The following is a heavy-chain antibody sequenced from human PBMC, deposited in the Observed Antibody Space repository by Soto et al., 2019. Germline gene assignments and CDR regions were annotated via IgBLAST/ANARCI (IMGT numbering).Heavy chain of an antibody. D-gene: IGHD2-15*01. V-gene: IGHV1-18*01. J-gene: IGHJ2*01. CDR3: ARCYCSVGSCCSCWHFDL. CDR2: ISGSNGDT. Sequence: QAQLVQSGAEVKKPGASVTVSCKASGYSFTNYGMSWVRQAPGQGLEWMGGISGSNGDTHHAQKFQGRVTMTPDTLSITAYMQLRSMRSDDTAVYYCARCYCSVGSCCSCWHFDLWGRGSLVTVSS. CDR1: GYSFTNYG.